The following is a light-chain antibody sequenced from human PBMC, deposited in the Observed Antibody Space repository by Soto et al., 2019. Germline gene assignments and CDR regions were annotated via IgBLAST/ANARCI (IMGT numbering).Light chain of an antibody. CDR3: QQLSHYPNT. Sequence: DIQLTQSPSFLSASVEERVTISCRASYGISSSLAWYQQEPGKPPKLLIYDSSTLQIGVPSRFTGSGSGRKFTLTISGLQFGDFATYCFQQLSHYPNTFGQGTKLEI. CDR2: DSS. V-gene: IGKV1-9*01. J-gene: IGKJ2*01. CDR1: YGISSS.